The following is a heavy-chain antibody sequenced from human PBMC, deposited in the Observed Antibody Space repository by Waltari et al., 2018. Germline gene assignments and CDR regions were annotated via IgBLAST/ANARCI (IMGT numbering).Heavy chain of an antibody. J-gene: IGHJ4*02. CDR1: GYSISNNY. V-gene: IGHV4-38-2*01. D-gene: IGHD3-10*01. CDR2: IFHSGRT. Sequence: QVQLQESGPGLVKPSETLSLTCVVSGYSISNNYWGWIRQPPGKGLESIGSIFHSGRTYYHPSPKSLVTPLVDTAKNQLSLKLSSVTAAATAMYYWGRLRGGAIIDLDYWGQGTLVTVSS. CDR3: GRLRGGAIIDLDY.